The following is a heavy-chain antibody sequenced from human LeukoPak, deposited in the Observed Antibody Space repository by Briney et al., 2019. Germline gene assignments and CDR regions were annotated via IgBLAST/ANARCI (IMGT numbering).Heavy chain of an antibody. V-gene: IGHV1-2*02. Sequence: ASVKVSCKASGYTFTGYYMHWVRQAPGQGLEWMGWINPNSGGTNYAQKFQGRVTMTRDTSISTAYMELSRLRSDDAAVYYCAREGPFDYYGSGSYPDYWGQGTLATVSS. J-gene: IGHJ4*02. CDR2: INPNSGGT. CDR3: AREGPFDYYGSGSYPDY. D-gene: IGHD3-10*01. CDR1: GYTFTGYY.